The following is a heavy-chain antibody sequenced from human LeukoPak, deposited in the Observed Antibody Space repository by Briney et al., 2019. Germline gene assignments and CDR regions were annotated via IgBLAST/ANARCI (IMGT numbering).Heavy chain of an antibody. V-gene: IGHV1-2*02. D-gene: IGHD3-3*01. CDR2: INPNSGGT. Sequence: GASVKVSCKASGYTFAGYYMHWVRQAPGQGLEWVGWINPNSGGTNYAQKFQGRVTMTRDTSISTAYMELSRLRSDDTAVYYCARDLYYDFWSGYCDYWGQGTLVTVSS. J-gene: IGHJ4*02. CDR3: ARDLYYDFWSGYCDY. CDR1: GYTFAGYY.